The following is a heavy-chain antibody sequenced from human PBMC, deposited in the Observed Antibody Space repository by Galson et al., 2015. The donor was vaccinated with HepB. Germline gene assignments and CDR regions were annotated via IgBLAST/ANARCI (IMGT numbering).Heavy chain of an antibody. V-gene: IGHV3-53*01. J-gene: IGHJ4*02. CDR3: ARMYYDSSVPFDY. CDR2: IYSGGST. CDR1: GFTVSSNY. D-gene: IGHD3-22*01. Sequence: SLRLSCAASGFTVSSNYMSWVRQAPGKGLEWVSVIYSGGSTYYADSVKGRFTISRDNSKNTLYLQMNSLRAEDTAVYYCARMYYDSSVPFDYWGQGTLVTVSS.